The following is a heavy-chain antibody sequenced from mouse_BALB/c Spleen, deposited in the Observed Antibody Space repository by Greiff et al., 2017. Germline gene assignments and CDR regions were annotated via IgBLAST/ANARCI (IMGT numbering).Heavy chain of an antibody. D-gene: IGHD1-1*01. CDR3: ARGLLRFFDY. CDR2: INSNGGST. CDR1: GFTFSSYG. J-gene: IGHJ2*01. V-gene: IGHV5-6-3*01. Sequence: EVKLMESGGGLVQPGGSLKLSCAASGFTFSSYGMSWVRQTPDKRLELVATINSNGGSTYYPDSVKGRFTISRDNAKNTLYLQMSSLKSEDTAMYYCARGLLRFFDYWGQGTTLTVSS.